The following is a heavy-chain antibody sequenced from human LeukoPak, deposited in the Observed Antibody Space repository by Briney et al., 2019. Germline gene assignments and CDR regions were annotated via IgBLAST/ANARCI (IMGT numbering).Heavy chain of an antibody. CDR3: ARALDQVPGYYYFDY. CDR1: GNTFTGYY. Sequence: ASVKVSFKASGNTFTGYYMHWVRQAPGQGLEWMGWINPNSGGTNYAQKFQGRVTMTRDTSISTAYMELSRLRSDDTAVYYCARALDQVPGYYYFDYWGQGTLVTVSS. V-gene: IGHV1-2*02. J-gene: IGHJ4*02. D-gene: IGHD2-15*01. CDR2: INPNSGGT.